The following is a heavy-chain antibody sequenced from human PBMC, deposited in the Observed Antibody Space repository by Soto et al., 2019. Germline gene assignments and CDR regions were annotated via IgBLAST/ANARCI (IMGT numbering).Heavy chain of an antibody. CDR3: ARVNPTYP. CDR1: GFTVSSNY. V-gene: IGHV3-53*01. J-gene: IGHJ5*02. Sequence: GGSLRLSCAASGFTVSSNYMSLVRQAPGKGLEWISFIYGAGSPHYVDSVKGRFTISRDSSKNTVYLQMDSLRVEDTAMYYCARVNPTYPWGRGTQVTVSS. CDR2: IYGAGSP.